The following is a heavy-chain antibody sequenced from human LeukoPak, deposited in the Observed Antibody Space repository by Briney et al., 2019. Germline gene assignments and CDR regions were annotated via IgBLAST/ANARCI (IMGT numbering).Heavy chain of an antibody. CDR3: ARSMRWDYYDGFDL. V-gene: IGHV4-4*09. CDR2: IYTSGST. J-gene: IGHJ2*01. D-gene: IGHD3-22*01. CDR1: GGSISSYY. Sequence: SETLSLTCTVSGGSISSYYWSWIRQPPGKGLEWIGYIYTSGSTNYNPSLKSRVTISVDTSKNQFSLKLSSVTAADTAMYYCARSMRWDYYDGFDLWGRGTLVTVSS.